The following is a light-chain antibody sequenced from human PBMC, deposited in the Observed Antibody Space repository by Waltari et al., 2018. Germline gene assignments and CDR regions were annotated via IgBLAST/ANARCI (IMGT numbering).Light chain of an antibody. V-gene: IGKV1-9*01. CDR1: QGISSY. CDR2: AAS. J-gene: IGKJ4*01. Sequence: DIQLTPSPSFLSASVGDRVTITCRASQGISSYLAWYQQKPGKAPKLLIYAASTLQSGVPSRFSGSGSGTEFTLTISSLQPEDFATYYCQQLNSYPSLTFGGGTKVEIE. CDR3: QQLNSYPSLT.